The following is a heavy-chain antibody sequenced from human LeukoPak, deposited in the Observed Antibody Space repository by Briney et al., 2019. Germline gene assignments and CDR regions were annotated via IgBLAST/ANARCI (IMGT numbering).Heavy chain of an antibody. CDR2: VDHTGTT. V-gene: IGHV4-59*01. CDR3: ARGRVSSSTWYSTYYYFFYMDF. CDR1: DDSITMYY. Sequence: PSETLSLTCTVSDDSITMYYGTWIRQPPGKGLEWIGYVDHTGTTKFNPSLNGRVSISRDTSKNFFSLGLRSVTAADTAVYFCARGRVSSSTWYSTYYYFFYMDFWGKGTTVTVSS. D-gene: IGHD4-11*01. J-gene: IGHJ6*03.